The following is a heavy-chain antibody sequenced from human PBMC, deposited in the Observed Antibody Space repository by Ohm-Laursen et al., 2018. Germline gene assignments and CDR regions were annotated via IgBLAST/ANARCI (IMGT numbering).Heavy chain of an antibody. Sequence: TLSLTCTVSGDSITSSSYYWSWIRQPAGKKLEWIGRIYSSGSTNYNPSLKSRVTMSVDTSRNQFSLKLSSVTAADTAVYYCARAVYDSSDYYWYFDYWGQGTLVTVSS. V-gene: IGHV4-61*02. J-gene: IGHJ4*02. CDR3: ARAVYDSSDYYWYFDY. CDR2: IYSSGST. CDR1: GDSITSSSYY. D-gene: IGHD3-22*01.